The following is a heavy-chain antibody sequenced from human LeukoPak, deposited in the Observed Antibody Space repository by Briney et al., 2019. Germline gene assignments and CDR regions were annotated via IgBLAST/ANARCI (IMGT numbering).Heavy chain of an antibody. D-gene: IGHD3-10*01. CDR1: GGTFSIHA. J-gene: IGHJ6*04. CDR2: IIPIFDTA. V-gene: IGHV1-69*06. CDR3: ARCSGSYYYYYGMDV. Sequence: SVKVSCKASGGTFSIHAISWVRQAPGQGLEWMGGIIPIFDTANYAQKFQGRVTITADKSTSTAYMELSSLRSEDTAVYYCARCSGSYYYYYGMDVWGKGTTVTVSA.